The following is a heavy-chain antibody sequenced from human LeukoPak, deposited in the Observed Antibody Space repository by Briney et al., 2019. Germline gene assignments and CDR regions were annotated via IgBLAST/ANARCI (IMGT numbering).Heavy chain of an antibody. J-gene: IGHJ4*02. CDR2: ISYDGSNK. V-gene: IGHV3-30*18. CDR3: AKGVDTAMVDY. Sequence: GGSLRLSCAASGFTFSSYGMRWVRQAPGKGLEWVAVISYDGSNKYYADSVKGRFTISRDNSKNTLYLQMNSLRAEDTAVYYCAKGVDTAMVDYWGQGTLVTVSS. CDR1: GFTFSSYG. D-gene: IGHD5-18*01.